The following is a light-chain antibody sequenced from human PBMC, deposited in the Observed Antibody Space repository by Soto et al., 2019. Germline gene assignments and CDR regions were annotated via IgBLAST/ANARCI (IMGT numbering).Light chain of an antibody. V-gene: IGKV3-15*01. CDR1: QSVISN. CDR2: GAS. Sequence: RGMTQSPATLSVSPGERATLSCRASQSVISNLALYQQKPGQAPRLLIYGASTSATGIPARFSGSGSGTEFTLTISILQSEDFAVYYCQQYNNWPPYTVGQGPKLEIK. J-gene: IGKJ2*01. CDR3: QQYNNWPPYT.